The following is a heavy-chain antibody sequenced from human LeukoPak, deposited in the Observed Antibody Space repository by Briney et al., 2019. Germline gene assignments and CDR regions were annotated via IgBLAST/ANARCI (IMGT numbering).Heavy chain of an antibody. CDR3: ARFVNSGWQVGAFDI. J-gene: IGHJ3*02. CDR1: GYTFTGYY. Sequence: GASVKVSCKASGYTFTGYYMHWVRQAPGQGLEWMGWINPNSGATSYAQHFQGRVTMTSDTSTSTVYMELTRLTSDDTAVYYCARFVNSGWQVGAFDIWGQGTMVTVSS. CDR2: INPNSGAT. V-gene: IGHV1-2*02. D-gene: IGHD6-19*01.